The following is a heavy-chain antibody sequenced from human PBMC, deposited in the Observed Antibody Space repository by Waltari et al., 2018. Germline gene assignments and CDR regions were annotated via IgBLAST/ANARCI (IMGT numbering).Heavy chain of an antibody. CDR1: GGSISSYY. Sequence: QVQLQESGPGLVKPSETLSLTCTVSGGSISSYYWSWIRQPPGKGLEWIGYIYYSGSNNYNPSLKSRVTISVDKSKNQFSLKLSSVTAADTAVYYCARAKGPYDTGGLGAFDIWGQGKMVTVSS. D-gene: IGHD3-16*01. J-gene: IGHJ3*02. V-gene: IGHV4-59*01. CDR3: ARAKGPYDTGGLGAFDI. CDR2: IYYSGSN.